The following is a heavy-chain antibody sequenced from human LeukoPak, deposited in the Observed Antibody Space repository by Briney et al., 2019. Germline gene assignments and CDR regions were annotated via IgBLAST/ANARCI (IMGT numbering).Heavy chain of an antibody. D-gene: IGHD3-22*01. CDR1: GFGFSTYE. V-gene: IGHV3-48*03. J-gene: IGHJ3*01. CDR2: ITSSSSTI. Sequence: PGGSLRLSCAASGFGFSTYEMNWVRQAPGKGLEWISYITSSSSTIHYANSVKGRFTISRDNAKKSVYLQMSSLRAEDTAVYYCTRGGNIGYNYNAFDVWGQGTMVTVSS. CDR3: TRGGNIGYNYNAFDV.